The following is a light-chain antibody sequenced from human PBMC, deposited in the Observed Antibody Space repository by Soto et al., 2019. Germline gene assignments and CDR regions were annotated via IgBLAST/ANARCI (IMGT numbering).Light chain of an antibody. Sequence: QSALTQPASVSASPGQSITISCTGTSSDVGGYNYVSWFQQHPGKAPKLMIYEVSNRPSGVSTRFSGSKSGNTASLTISGLQAEDEADYYCSSYTSSSTSVFGTGTKLTVL. J-gene: IGLJ1*01. CDR2: EVS. V-gene: IGLV2-14*01. CDR1: SSDVGGYNY. CDR3: SSYTSSSTSV.